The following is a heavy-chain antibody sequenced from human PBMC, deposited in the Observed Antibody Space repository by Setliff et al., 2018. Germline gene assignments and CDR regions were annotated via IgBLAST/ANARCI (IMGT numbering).Heavy chain of an antibody. D-gene: IGHD3-9*01. CDR2: IYNNGRT. V-gene: IGHV4-59*08. J-gene: IGHJ4*02. CDR3: AHSTTFDLHHDY. CDR1: GGSISGYY. Sequence: PSETLSLTCSVSGGSISGYYWSWLRQPPGKGLEWIGYIYNNGRTNYHPALKRRGTMSVDTSKNQLSLTLRSVTAADTAVYYCAHSTTFDLHHDYWGQGARVTVS.